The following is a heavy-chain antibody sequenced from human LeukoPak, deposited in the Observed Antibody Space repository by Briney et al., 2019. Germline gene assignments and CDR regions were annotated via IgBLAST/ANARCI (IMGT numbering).Heavy chain of an antibody. J-gene: IGHJ4*02. V-gene: IGHV3-74*01. Sequence: GGSLRLSCAASGFTFSNYWMHWVRQAPGKGLVWVSRINSDGRSTSYADSVKGRFTISRDNANNTLYLQMNSLRAEDTAMYYCARSTTVTQNPFDYWGQGTLVTVSS. CDR2: INSDGRST. D-gene: IGHD4-17*01. CDR1: GFTFSNYW. CDR3: ARSTTVTQNPFDY.